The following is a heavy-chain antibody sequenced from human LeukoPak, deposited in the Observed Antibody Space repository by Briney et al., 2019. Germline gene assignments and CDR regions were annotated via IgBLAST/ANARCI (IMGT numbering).Heavy chain of an antibody. V-gene: IGHV1-2*02. CDR2: INPNSGGT. D-gene: IGHD4-23*01. CDR1: GYTFTDYF. Sequence: ASVKVSCKASGYTFTDYFLHWVRQAPGQGLEWMGWINPNSGGTDYAQKFQGRVTMTRDTSISTAYMELSRLRSDDTAVYYCAMTTVVIVTFDIWGQGTMVTVSS. J-gene: IGHJ3*02. CDR3: AMTTVVIVTFDI.